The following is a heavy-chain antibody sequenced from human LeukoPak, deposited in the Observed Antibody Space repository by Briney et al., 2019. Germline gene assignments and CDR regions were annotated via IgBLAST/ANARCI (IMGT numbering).Heavy chain of an antibody. CDR3: ARGDYFGSPTAYSHFDY. Sequence: GESLKFSCEGSGYSFSNYWIGWVRQMPGKGLEWMGITDPGESDTRYSPSFQGQVTISVDKSISTAYLQWSSLKASDTAMYYCARGDYFGSPTAYSHFDYWGQGTLVTVSS. V-gene: IGHV5-51*01. D-gene: IGHD3-10*01. CDR1: GYSFSNYW. J-gene: IGHJ4*02. CDR2: TDPGESDT.